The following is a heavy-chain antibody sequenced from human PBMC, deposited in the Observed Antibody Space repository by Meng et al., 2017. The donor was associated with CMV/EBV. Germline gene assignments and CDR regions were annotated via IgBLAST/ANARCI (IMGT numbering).Heavy chain of an antibody. CDR1: GFTFSSYS. CDR3: ARGPGYCSSTSCYMWLDGDGMDV. Sequence: EGSLRLSCANTGFTFSSYSMNRARQAPGKGMEWVSSISSSSSYIYYADSVKGRFTISRDNAKNSLYLPMNSLRAGDTAVYYCARGPGYCSSTSCYMWLDGDGMDVWGQGTTVTVSS. J-gene: IGHJ6*02. D-gene: IGHD2-2*02. CDR2: ISSSSSYI. V-gene: IGHV3-21*01.